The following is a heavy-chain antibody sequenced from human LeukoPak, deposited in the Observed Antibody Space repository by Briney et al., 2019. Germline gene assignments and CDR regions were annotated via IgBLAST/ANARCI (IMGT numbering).Heavy chain of an antibody. D-gene: IGHD6-19*01. CDR1: GYTFTGYY. V-gene: IGHV1-2*02. CDR3: ARGIGSGWYSTRFDS. CDR2: INPNSGGT. Sequence: ASVKVSCKASGYTFTGYYMHWVRQAPGQGLEWMGWINPNSGGTNYAQKFQGGVTMTRDTSISTAYMELSRLRSDDTAVYYCARGIGSGWYSTRFDSWGQGTLVTVSS. J-gene: IGHJ5*01.